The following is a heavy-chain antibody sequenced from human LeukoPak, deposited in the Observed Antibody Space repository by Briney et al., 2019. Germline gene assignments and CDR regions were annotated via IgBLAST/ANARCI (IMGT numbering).Heavy chain of an antibody. CDR3: AHEVIAMAGVYFDY. Sequence: TLSLTCTVSGGSINNYYWTWIRQPPGKALEWLALIYWDDDKRYSPSLKSRLTITKDTSKNQVVLKMTNMDPVDTATYYCAHEVIAMAGVYFDYWGQGTLVTVSS. D-gene: IGHD6-19*01. CDR2: IYWDDDK. V-gene: IGHV2-5*08. CDR1: GGSINNYYWT. J-gene: IGHJ4*02.